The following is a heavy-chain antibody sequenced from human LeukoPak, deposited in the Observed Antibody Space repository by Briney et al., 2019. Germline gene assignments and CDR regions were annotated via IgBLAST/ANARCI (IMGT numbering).Heavy chain of an antibody. CDR3: ARGTGIYYVVFDY. CDR1: GYTFTSYD. Sequence: ASVKVSCKASGYTFTSYDISWVRQAPGQGLEWVGWISANNGNTNYAEKFQGRVTMTTDTSTSTAYMELRSLRSDDTAMYYCARGTGIYYVVFDYWGQGTLVTVSS. CDR2: ISANNGNT. V-gene: IGHV1-18*01. D-gene: IGHD1-26*01. J-gene: IGHJ4*02.